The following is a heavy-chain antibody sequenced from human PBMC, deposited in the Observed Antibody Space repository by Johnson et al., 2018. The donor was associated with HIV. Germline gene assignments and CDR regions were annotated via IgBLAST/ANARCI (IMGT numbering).Heavy chain of an antibody. CDR3: ARVMGLGGYSLAFDI. CDR2: MNQDGSEK. D-gene: IGHD3-22*01. CDR1: GFTFSSYW. V-gene: IGHV3-7*02. J-gene: IGHJ3*02. Sequence: EVQLVETGGGLVQPGGSLRLSCAASGFTFSSYWMTWVRQAPGKGLEWVANMNQDGSEKYYVDSVKGRLTVSRDNTKNSLYLQMNSLRAEDTAVYYCARVMGLGGYSLAFDIWGQGTMVIVSS.